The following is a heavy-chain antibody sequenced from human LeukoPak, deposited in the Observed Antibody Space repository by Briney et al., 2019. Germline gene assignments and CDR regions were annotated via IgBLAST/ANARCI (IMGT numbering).Heavy chain of an antibody. CDR3: ARDDGDV. CDR1: GFTFSSYG. J-gene: IGHJ6*03. V-gene: IGHV3-23*01. Sequence: GGSLRLSCAASGFTFSSYGMHWVRQAPGKGLEWVSAISGSGGSTYYADSVKGRFTISRDNAKNSLYLQINSLKVEDAAIYYCARDDGDVWGIGTTVTVSS. CDR2: ISGSGGST.